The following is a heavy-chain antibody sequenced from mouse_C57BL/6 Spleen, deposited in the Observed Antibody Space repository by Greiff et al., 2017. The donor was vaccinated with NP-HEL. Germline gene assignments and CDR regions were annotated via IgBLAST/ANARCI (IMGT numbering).Heavy chain of an antibody. V-gene: IGHV5-4*01. D-gene: IGHD1-1*01. CDR1: GFTFSSYA. Sequence: EVQGVESGGGLVKPGGSLKLSCAASGFTFSSYAMSWVRQTPEKRLEWVATISDGGSYTYYPDNVKGRFTISRDNAKNNLYLQMSHLKSEDTAMYYCARDRRDYGSSYVYWYFDVWGTGTTVTVSS. J-gene: IGHJ1*03. CDR2: ISDGGSYT. CDR3: ARDRRDYGSSYVYWYFDV.